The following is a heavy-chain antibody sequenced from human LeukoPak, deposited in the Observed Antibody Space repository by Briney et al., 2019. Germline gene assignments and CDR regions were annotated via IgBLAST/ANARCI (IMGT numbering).Heavy chain of an antibody. Sequence: GGSLRLSCAASGFTFSSYAMSWARQAPGKGLEWVSAISGSGGSTYYADSVKGRFTISRDNSKNTLYLQMNSLRAEDTAVYYCARYIVVVVAAAFDYWGQGTLVTVSS. CDR2: ISGSGGST. D-gene: IGHD2-15*01. V-gene: IGHV3-23*01. CDR3: ARYIVVVVAAAFDY. CDR1: GFTFSSYA. J-gene: IGHJ4*02.